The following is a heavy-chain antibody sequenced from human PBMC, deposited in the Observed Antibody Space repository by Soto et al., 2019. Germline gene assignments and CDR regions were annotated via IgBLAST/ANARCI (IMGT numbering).Heavy chain of an antibody. CDR2: ISTYNGNT. CDR3: ARGFDYGDYGSDNLDY. V-gene: IGHV1-18*01. D-gene: IGHD4-17*01. Sequence: QVRLVQSGAEVRKPGASVKFSCQASGYTFTTYGFSWVRQAPGQGLEWMGWISTYNGNTNYAQKFQGRVTMTTDTSTRTVYLELRSLKSDDTAVYYCARGFDYGDYGSDNLDYWGQGTLVTVSS. J-gene: IGHJ4*02. CDR1: GYTFTTYG.